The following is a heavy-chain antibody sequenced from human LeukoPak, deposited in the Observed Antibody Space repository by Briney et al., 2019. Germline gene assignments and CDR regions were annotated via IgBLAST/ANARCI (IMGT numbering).Heavy chain of an antibody. Sequence: PSETLSLTCTVSGGSISSSSYYWGWIRQPPGKGLEWIGSVYYSGSTYYNPSLKSRVTISVDTSKNQFSLKLSSVTAADTAVYYCARSPYDFWSGPYNWFDPWGQGTLVTVSS. CDR1: GGSISSSSYY. CDR3: ARSPYDFWSGPYNWFDP. D-gene: IGHD3-3*01. CDR2: VYYSGST. J-gene: IGHJ5*02. V-gene: IGHV4-39*07.